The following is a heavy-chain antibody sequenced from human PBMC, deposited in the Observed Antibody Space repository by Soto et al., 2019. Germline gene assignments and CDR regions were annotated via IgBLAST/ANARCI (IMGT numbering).Heavy chain of an antibody. CDR2: IFYSGNT. Sequence: QLQLQESGPGLLKPSETLSLTCTVSGGSISNPIYYWAWIRQPPGKGLEWIGSIFYSGNTYYNPSLKSRVTMSVDTSQNQFSLKLSSVTAADTAVYYCAGRTSLTSVEIFSGGLSGYNWVDPWGRGTLVTVSS. D-gene: IGHD3-3*01. CDR1: GGSISNPIYY. J-gene: IGHJ5*01. V-gene: IGHV4-39*01. CDR3: AGRTSLTSVEIFSGGLSGYNWVDP.